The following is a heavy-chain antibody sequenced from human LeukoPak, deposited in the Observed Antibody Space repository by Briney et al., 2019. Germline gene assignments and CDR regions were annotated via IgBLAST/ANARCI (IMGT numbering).Heavy chain of an antibody. CDR1: GFTFSSYW. J-gene: IGHJ3*02. CDR2: INSDGSST. D-gene: IGHD3-22*01. Sequence: PGGSLRLSCAASGFTFSSYWMHWVRQAPGKGLVWVSRINSDGSSTSYADSVKGRFTISRDNAKNTLYLQMNSLRAEDTAVYYCARVHDSSGYYYDADAFDIWGQGTMVTVSS. V-gene: IGHV3-74*01. CDR3: ARVHDSSGYYYDADAFDI.